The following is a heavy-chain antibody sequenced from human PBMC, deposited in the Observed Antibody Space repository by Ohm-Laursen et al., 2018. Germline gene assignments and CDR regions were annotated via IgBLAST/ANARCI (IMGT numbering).Heavy chain of an antibody. D-gene: IGHD6-13*01. V-gene: IGHV3-9*01. J-gene: IGHJ4*03. CDR3: AKVAAVGIREVPFDY. CDR1: GFSFNEYA. CDR2: ISWSSGTI. Sequence: SLRLSCAASGFSFNEYAMHWVRQAPGKGLEWVSGISWSSGTIAYADSVKGRFTISRDNTKNSLYLQMNSLRAEDTAVYYCAKVAAVGIREVPFDYWGQGTTVTVSS.